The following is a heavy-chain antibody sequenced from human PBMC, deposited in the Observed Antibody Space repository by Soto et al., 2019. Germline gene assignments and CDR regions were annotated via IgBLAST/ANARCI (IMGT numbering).Heavy chain of an antibody. D-gene: IGHD2-15*01. V-gene: IGHV5-51*01. CDR2: IYPGDSDT. CDR3: ARCFGYCSGGSCYSYYYYYYMDV. J-gene: IGHJ6*03. CDR1: GYSFTNYW. Sequence: PGESLKISCKGSGYSFTNYWIGWVRQMPGKGLEWMGTIYPGDSDTRYSPSFQGQVTISADKSISTAYPQWSSLKASDTAMYYCARCFGYCSGGSCYSYYYYYYMDVWGKGTTVTVSS.